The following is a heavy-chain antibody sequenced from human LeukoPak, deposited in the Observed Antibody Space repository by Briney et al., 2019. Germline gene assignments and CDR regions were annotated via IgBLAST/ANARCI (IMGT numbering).Heavy chain of an antibody. CDR1: GVSISNYY. CDR2: TYVSGSS. V-gene: IGHV4-4*07. CDR3: ARATMAKFDY. Sequence: SETLSLTCTVSGVSISNYYWNWIRQPAGKGLEWIGRTYVSGSSNYNPSLKSRVTMSIDASKNQVSLKLSSVTAADTAVYYCARATMAKFDYWGQGTLVTVSS. D-gene: IGHD3-10*01. J-gene: IGHJ4*02.